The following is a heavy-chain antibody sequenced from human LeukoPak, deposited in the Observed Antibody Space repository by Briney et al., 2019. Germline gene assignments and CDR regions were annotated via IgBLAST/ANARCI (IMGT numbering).Heavy chain of an antibody. CDR2: IKQDGSEK. D-gene: IGHD4-17*01. CDR3: ARDDAYGDYYFDY. J-gene: IGHJ4*02. CDR1: GFTFSSYW. Sequence: GGSLRLSCAASGFTFSSYWMSWVRQAPGKGLERVANIKQDGSEKYYVDSVKGRFTISRDNAKNSLYLQMNSLRAEDTAVYYCARDDAYGDYYFDYWGQGTLVTVSS. V-gene: IGHV3-7*03.